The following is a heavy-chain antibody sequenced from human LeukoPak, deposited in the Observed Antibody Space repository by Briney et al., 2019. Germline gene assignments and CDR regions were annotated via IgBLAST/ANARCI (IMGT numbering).Heavy chain of an antibody. CDR1: GFTLSTYW. V-gene: IGHV3-7*04. J-gene: IGHJ6*02. CDR2: IKQDGSEK. Sequence: GGSLRLSCAASGFTLSTYWMNWVRQAPGKGLEWVAKIKQDGSEKYFVDSVKGRFTISRDNAKNSLYLQMNSLRAEDTAVYYCARGYYGMDVWGQGTTVTVSS. CDR3: ARGYYGMDV.